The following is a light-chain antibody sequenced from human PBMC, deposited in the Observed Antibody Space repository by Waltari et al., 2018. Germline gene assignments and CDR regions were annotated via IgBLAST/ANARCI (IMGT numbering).Light chain of an antibody. CDR3: QQRSNWIT. CDR1: QSVSSY. V-gene: IGKV3-11*01. Sequence: EIVLTQSPATLSLSPGERATLSCRASQSVSSYLAWYKQKPGQAPRLLIYDASNRATGIPARLSGSASGTDFTLTISSLEPEDFAVYYCQQRSNWITFGQGTRLEIK. CDR2: DAS. J-gene: IGKJ5*01.